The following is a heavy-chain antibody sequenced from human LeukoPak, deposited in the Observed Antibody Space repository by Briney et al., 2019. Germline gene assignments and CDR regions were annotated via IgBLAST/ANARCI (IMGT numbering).Heavy chain of an antibody. D-gene: IGHD7-27*01. CDR1: GVSITASN. V-gene: IGHV4-59*01. J-gene: IGHJ4*02. Sequence: PSETLSLTCTVSGVSITASNWSWIRQPPGQGLEWIGYVYYSGSTEYNPSLRSRVTINPEMSKHQFSLNVTSAPAEDTADYYCATNTGTVFDYWGQGTLVTVSS. CDR2: VYYSGST. CDR3: ATNTGTVFDY.